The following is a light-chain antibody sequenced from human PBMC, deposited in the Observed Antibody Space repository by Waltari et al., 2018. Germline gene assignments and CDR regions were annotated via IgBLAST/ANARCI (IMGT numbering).Light chain of an antibody. CDR3: NSYTRANTRV. J-gene: IGLJ2*01. V-gene: IGLV2-14*03. CDR1: SSDVGAYNY. CDR2: DVS. Sequence: QSALTQPASVSGSPGQSIPISCTGTSSDVGAYNYVPWYQQYPGKAPKLMIFDVSNRPSGVSNRFSGSKSGNTASLTISGLQAEDEADYYCNSYTRANTRVFGGGTKLTVL.